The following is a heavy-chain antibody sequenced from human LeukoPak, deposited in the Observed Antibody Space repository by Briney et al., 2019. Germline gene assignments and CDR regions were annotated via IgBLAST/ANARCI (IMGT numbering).Heavy chain of an antibody. CDR3: ARSSSSYYYEFDY. V-gene: IGHV3-30*02. CDR1: GFTFSSYG. Sequence: GGSLRLSCAASGFTFSSYGMHWVRQAPGKGLEWVAFIRYDGSNKYYADSVKGRFTISRDDSKNTVFLQMNSLRAEDTAVYYCARSSSSYYYEFDYWGQGTLATVSS. J-gene: IGHJ4*02. D-gene: IGHD3-22*01. CDR2: IRYDGSNK.